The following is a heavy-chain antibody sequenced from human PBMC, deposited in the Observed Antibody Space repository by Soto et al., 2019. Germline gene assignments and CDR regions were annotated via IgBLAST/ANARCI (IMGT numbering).Heavy chain of an antibody. CDR2: ISPYNGHT. J-gene: IGHJ4*02. CDR1: GYSFATSG. D-gene: IGHD4-17*01. Sequence: QVQLVQSGTEMRRPGASVKVSCNASGYSFATSGINWLRQAPGQGLEWMGWISPYNGHTRYTQNFQGRVTLTTDTSTSTVHMELTRLTSGDTAVYYCARESAYGDYVSDYWGQGTLVIVSS. V-gene: IGHV1-18*01. CDR3: ARESAYGDYVSDY.